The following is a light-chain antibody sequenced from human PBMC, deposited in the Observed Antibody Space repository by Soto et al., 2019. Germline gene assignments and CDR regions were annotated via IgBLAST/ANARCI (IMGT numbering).Light chain of an antibody. Sequence: QTVLTQDSSFSLSPGGTVTLTCVLISGSVSTASNPNWYQQTPGQAPRTLIYSTSTRSSGVPDRFSGSILGNKAALTITGAQADDESDYYCALFMGNGISVFGTGTKVTVL. CDR2: STS. V-gene: IGLV8-61*01. CDR3: ALFMGNGISV. J-gene: IGLJ1*01. CDR1: SGSVSTASN.